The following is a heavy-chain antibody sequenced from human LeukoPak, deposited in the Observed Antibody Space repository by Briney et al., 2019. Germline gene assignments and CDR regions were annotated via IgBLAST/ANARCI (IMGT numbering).Heavy chain of an antibody. J-gene: IGHJ6*02. Sequence: SETLSLTCSVSGGSISGHYCTWIRQPPGKGLEWIGHIHYTGKPDYNPSLKSRITISVDTSKNQVSLQVSSVTAADSAIYYCARFGVDYDMDVWGHGSKVTVFS. V-gene: IGHV4-59*11. CDR3: ARFGVDYDMDV. D-gene: IGHD3-16*01. CDR1: GGSISGHY. CDR2: IHYTGKP.